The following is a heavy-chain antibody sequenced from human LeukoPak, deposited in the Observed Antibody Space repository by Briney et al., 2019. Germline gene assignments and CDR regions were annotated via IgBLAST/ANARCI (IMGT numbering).Heavy chain of an antibody. CDR1: GYTFTSYY. Sequence: ASVKVSCKASGYTFTSYYMHWVRQAPGQGLEWMGIINPSGGSTSYAQKFQGRVTMTRDTSTSTVHMELSSLRSEDTAVYYCARDTVGYCSSTSCPYGMDVWGKGTTVTVSS. J-gene: IGHJ6*04. V-gene: IGHV1-46*01. D-gene: IGHD2-2*01. CDR2: INPSGGST. CDR3: ARDTVGYCSSTSCPYGMDV.